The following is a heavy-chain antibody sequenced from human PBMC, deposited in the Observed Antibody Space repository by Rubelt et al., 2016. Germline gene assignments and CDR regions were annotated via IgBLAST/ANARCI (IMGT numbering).Heavy chain of an antibody. V-gene: IGHV4-34*01. D-gene: IGHD6-19*01. CDR2: ITPSGST. CDR3: ARCRMPDGWYPYCFDY. Sequence: QVQLQQWGAGQLKPSETLSLTCAVHGGSFNGFYWSWIRQSPGKGLEWIGEITPSGSTNYNPSLKSRVTISLDPSKTQFSLRLVSVIAADTAVYYCARCRMPDGWYPYCFDYWGQGILVTVS. CDR1: GGSFNGFY. J-gene: IGHJ4*02.